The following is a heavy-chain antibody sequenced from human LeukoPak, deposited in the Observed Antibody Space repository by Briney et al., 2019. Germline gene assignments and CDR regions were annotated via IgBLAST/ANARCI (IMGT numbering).Heavy chain of an antibody. CDR3: ARGHWGSCFDY. CDR2: INHSGST. V-gene: IGHV4-34*01. J-gene: IGHJ4*02. CDR1: GGSFSGYY. D-gene: IGHD7-27*01. Sequence: PSETLSLTCAVYGGSFSGYYWSWIRQPPGKGLEWIGEINHSGSTNYNPSLKSRVTISVDTSKNQFSLKLSSVTAADTAVYYCARGHWGSCFDYWGQGTLVTVSS.